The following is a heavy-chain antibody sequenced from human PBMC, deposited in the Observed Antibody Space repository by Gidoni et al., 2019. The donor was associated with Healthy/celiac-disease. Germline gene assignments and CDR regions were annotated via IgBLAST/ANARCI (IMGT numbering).Heavy chain of an antibody. V-gene: IGHV3-43*01. Sequence: RFTISRDNSKNSLYLQMNSLRTEDTALYYCAKDSSSGWYSRYYYYGMDVWGQGTTVTVSS. J-gene: IGHJ6*02. CDR3: AKDSSSGWYSRYYYYGMDV. D-gene: IGHD6-19*01.